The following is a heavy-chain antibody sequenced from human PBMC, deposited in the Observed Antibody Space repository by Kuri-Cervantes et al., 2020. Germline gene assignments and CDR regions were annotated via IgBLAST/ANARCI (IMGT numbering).Heavy chain of an antibody. CDR3: ASSSGYIHEYFQH. Sequence: ESLKISCTVSGYSITSNYYWSWIRQPPGKGLEWIGYIYSKGYTNYNPSLKSRVTISVDTSKKQLSLRLTSVIDADTAVYYCASSSGYIHEYFQHWGQGTLVTVSS. V-gene: IGHV4-59*01. D-gene: IGHD5-12*01. J-gene: IGHJ1*01. CDR1: GYSITSNYY. CDR2: IYSKGYT.